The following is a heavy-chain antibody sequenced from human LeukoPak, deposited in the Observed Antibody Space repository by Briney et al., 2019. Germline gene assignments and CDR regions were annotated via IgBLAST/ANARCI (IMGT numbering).Heavy chain of an antibody. D-gene: IGHD3-22*01. Sequence: SETLSLTCTVSGGSISIYYWSWIRQPAGKGLEWIGRIYTSGSTNYNPSLKSRVTMSVDTSKNQFSLKLSSVTAADTAVYYCARVGNYYDSRGYYYFDYWGQGTLVTVSS. CDR1: GGSISIYY. V-gene: IGHV4-4*07. J-gene: IGHJ4*02. CDR2: IYTSGST. CDR3: ARVGNYYDSRGYYYFDY.